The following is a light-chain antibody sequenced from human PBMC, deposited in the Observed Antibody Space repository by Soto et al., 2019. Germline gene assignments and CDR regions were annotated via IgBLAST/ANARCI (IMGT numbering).Light chain of an antibody. J-gene: IGLJ1*01. Sequence: QSALTQPASVSGSPGQSITISCTGTSSDVGTYNLVSWYQQHPGRAPQLMIYEASKRPSGVSNRFSGSKSGNTASLTISGLQAEDEADYYCQSYDSALSALYVFGTGTKLTVL. V-gene: IGLV2-23*01. CDR2: EAS. CDR1: SSDVGTYNL. CDR3: QSYDSALSALYV.